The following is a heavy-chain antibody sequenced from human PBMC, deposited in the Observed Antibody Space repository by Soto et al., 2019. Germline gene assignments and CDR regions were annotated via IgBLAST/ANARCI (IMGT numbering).Heavy chain of an antibody. D-gene: IGHD2-21*01. Sequence: QVQLVESGGGVVQPGRSLRLSCTASGFTFSSYGMHWVRQAPGKGLEWVAVIWYDGSKRYYSDSVKGRVTISRDDPTNTLYLQMNSLRAEDTAMYYCAREVGVVAPDLDHWGHGTLVTVSA. V-gene: IGHV3-33*01. CDR3: AREVGVVAPDLDH. CDR2: IWYDGSKR. J-gene: IGHJ4*01. CDR1: GFTFSSYG.